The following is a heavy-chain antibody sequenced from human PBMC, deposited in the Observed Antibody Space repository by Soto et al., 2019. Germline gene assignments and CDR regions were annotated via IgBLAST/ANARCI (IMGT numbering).Heavy chain of an antibody. J-gene: IGHJ4*02. CDR1: GGTFSSYA. Sequence: QVQLVQSGAEVKKPGSSVKVSYTASGGTFSSYAISWVRQAPGQGLEWMGGIIPIFGTADYAQKFQGRVTITADESTSTAYMELSSLRSEDTAVYYCASPYSSGWYGGFDYWGQGTLVTVSS. CDR3: ASPYSSGWYGGFDY. D-gene: IGHD6-19*01. CDR2: IIPIFGTA. V-gene: IGHV1-69*12.